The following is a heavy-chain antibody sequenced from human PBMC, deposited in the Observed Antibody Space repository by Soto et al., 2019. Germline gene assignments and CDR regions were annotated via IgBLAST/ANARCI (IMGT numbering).Heavy chain of an antibody. J-gene: IGHJ6*02. CDR3: ARGLSSSWLHYYYYYGMDV. CDR1: GGSVSSGSYY. V-gene: IGHV4-61*01. CDR2: IYYSGST. Sequence: ETLSLTCTVSGGSVSSGSYYWSWIRQPPGKGLEWIGYIYYSGSTNYNPSLKSRVTISVDTSKNQFSLKLSSVTAADTAVYYCARGLSSSWLHYYYYYGMDVWGQGTTVTVSS. D-gene: IGHD6-13*01.